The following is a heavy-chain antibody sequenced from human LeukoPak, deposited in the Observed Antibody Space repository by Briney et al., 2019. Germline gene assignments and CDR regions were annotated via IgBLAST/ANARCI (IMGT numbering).Heavy chain of an antibody. D-gene: IGHD6-19*01. CDR1: GFIYSDYW. CDR2: IKTDGSEK. J-gene: IGHJ5*02. CDR3: ARGGWRADP. Sequence: PGGSLRLSCAASGFIYSDYWMSWVRQAPGKGLEWVANIKTDGSEKYYVDSVKGRFTISRDNAKNSLYLQMSSLRAEDTAVYYCARGGWRADPWGQGTLVTVSS. V-gene: IGHV3-7*01.